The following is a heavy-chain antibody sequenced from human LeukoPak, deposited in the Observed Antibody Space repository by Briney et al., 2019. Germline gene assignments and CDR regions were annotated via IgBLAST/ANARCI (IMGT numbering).Heavy chain of an antibody. J-gene: IGHJ4*02. V-gene: IGHV3-7*05. CDR2: TNQDGCTE. CDR3: ARDDRENNGGYPAPDY. D-gene: IGHD6-19*01. CDR1: GFTFSRHW. Sequence: GVSLGLYCLASGFTFSRHWMSCVRQAPGKGLEWVATTNQDGCTESYVDSVKGRITISRDIATNSLYLRMNSLRVEDTAVYHCARDDRENNGGYPAPDYWGQGTLVTVSS.